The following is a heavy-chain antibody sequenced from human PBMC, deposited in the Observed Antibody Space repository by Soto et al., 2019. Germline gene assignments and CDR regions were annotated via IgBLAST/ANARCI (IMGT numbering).Heavy chain of an antibody. J-gene: IGHJ4*02. V-gene: IGHV3-9*01. Sequence: PGGSLRLSCAASGFTFDDYAMHWVRQAPGKGLEWVSGISWNSGSIGYADSVKGRFTISRDNAKNSLYLQMNSLRAEDTALYYCAKDIRPRLGYCSSTSCYSYYWGRGTLVTVSS. CDR3: AKDIRPRLGYCSSTSCYSYY. D-gene: IGHD2-2*01. CDR2: ISWNSGSI. CDR1: GFTFDDYA.